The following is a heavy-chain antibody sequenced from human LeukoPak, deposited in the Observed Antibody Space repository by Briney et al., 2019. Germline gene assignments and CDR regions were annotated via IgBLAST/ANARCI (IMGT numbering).Heavy chain of an antibody. V-gene: IGHV1-69*01. CDR3: ASPTLALRYAHAFDI. CDR2: IIPIFGTA. CDR1: GGTFSSYA. J-gene: IGHJ3*02. Sequence: GSSVKVSCKASGGTFSSYAISWVRQAPGQGLEWMGGIIPIFGTANYAQKFQGRVTINADESTSTAYMELSSLRSEDTAVYYCASPTLALRYAHAFDIWGQGTMVTVSS. D-gene: IGHD3-9*01.